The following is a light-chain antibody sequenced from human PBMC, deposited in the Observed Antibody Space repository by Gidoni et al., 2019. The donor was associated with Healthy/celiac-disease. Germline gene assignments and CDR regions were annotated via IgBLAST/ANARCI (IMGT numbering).Light chain of an antibody. V-gene: IGLV2-23*02. CDR2: EVS. J-gene: IGLJ2*01. CDR1: SSDVGSYNL. Sequence: QPASVSGSPGQSITISCTGTSSDVGSYNLVSWYQQHPGKAPKLMIYEVSKRPSGVSNRFSGSKSGNTASLTISGLQAEDEADYYCCSYAGSSTVVFGGGTKLTGL. CDR3: CSYAGSSTVV.